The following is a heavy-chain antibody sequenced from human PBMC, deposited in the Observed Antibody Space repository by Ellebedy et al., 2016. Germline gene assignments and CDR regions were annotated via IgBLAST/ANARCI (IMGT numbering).Heavy chain of an antibody. CDR1: GLPFSTFF. CDR3: RPGHYANL. Sequence: GGSLRLSXAVSGLPFSTFFMGWVRRAPGKGLEWVATISAGGETTYLADSVRGRFTVSRDNSKYILYLHMKNLRADDTAVYYCRPGHYANLWGHGTLVTVSS. J-gene: IGHJ5*02. D-gene: IGHD4-17*01. V-gene: IGHV3-23*01. CDR2: ISAGGETT.